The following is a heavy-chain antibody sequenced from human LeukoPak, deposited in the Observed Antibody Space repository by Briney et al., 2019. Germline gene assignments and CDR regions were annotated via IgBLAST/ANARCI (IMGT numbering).Heavy chain of an antibody. Sequence: GASVKVSCKASGYTFTGYYMHWVRQAPGQGLEWMGWINPNSGGTNYAQKFQGRVTMTRDTSISTAYMELSRLRSDDTAVYYCARLYYDFWSGYYPSPYYFDYWGQGTLVTVSS. D-gene: IGHD3-3*01. CDR2: INPNSGGT. CDR3: ARLYYDFWSGYYPSPYYFDY. J-gene: IGHJ4*02. V-gene: IGHV1-2*02. CDR1: GYTFTGYY.